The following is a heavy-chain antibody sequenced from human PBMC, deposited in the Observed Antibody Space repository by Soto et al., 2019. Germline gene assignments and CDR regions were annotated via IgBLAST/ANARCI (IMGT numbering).Heavy chain of an antibody. D-gene: IGHD6-6*01. CDR3: ARDRGQLVPGYYFDY. CDR2: ISGYNGNT. V-gene: IGHV1-18*01. Sequence: ASVKVSCKASGYTFISYGISWVRQAPGQGLEWMGWISGYNGNTNYAQKLQGRVTMTTDTSTSTAYMELSSVTAADTAVYYCARDRGQLVPGYYFDYWGQGTLVTVSS. J-gene: IGHJ4*02. CDR1: GYTFISYG.